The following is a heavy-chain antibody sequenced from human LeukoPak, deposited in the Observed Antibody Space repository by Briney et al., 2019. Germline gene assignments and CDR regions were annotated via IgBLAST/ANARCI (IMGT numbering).Heavy chain of an antibody. CDR2: ISSSGSTI. Sequence: GGSLRLSCAASGFTFSDYYMSWIRQAPGKGLEWVSYISSSGSTIYYADSVKGRFTISRDNAKISLYLQMNSLRAEDTAVYYCARDALYSSSSAVWFDPWGQGTLVTVSS. V-gene: IGHV3-11*01. CDR1: GFTFSDYY. J-gene: IGHJ5*02. D-gene: IGHD6-6*01. CDR3: ARDALYSSSSAVWFDP.